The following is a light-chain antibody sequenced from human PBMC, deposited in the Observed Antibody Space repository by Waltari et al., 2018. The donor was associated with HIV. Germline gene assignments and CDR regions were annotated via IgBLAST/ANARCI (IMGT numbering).Light chain of an antibody. Sequence: SCELTQPPSVSVSQGQTARSTCYGGTLPLQNSYWYPPKPGQPPVLIIYEDTERPSGIPERFSGSTSGTTVTLIISGVQAEDEADYFCQSADSSGSFVFGPGTRVTVL. V-gene: IGLV3-25*03. CDR2: EDT. J-gene: IGLJ1*01. CDR3: QSADSSGSFV. CDR1: TLPLQN.